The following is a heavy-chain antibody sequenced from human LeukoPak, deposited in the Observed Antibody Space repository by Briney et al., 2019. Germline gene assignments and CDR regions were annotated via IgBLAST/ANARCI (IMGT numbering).Heavy chain of an antibody. CDR1: GFTFSSYA. CDR3: ASGSGLVTPIPGAFDI. V-gene: IGHV3-30*04. D-gene: IGHD4-23*01. J-gene: IGHJ3*02. CDR2: ISYDGSNK. Sequence: PGRSLRLSCAASGFTFSSYAMHWVRQAPGKGLEWVAVISYDGSNKYYADSVKGRFTISRDNSKNTLYLQMNRLRAEDTAVYYCASGSGLVTPIPGAFDIWGQGTMVTVSS.